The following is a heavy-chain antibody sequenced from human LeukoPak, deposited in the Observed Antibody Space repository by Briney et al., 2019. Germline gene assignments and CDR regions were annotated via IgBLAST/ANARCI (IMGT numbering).Heavy chain of an antibody. J-gene: IGHJ4*02. V-gene: IGHV3-23*01. CDR2: ISSSGSGGNT. CDR1: GVTLSNYA. D-gene: IGHD5-18*01. Sequence: GGSLRLSCVASGVTLSNYAMSWARQAPGKGLEWVSGISSSGSGGNTYYADSVKGRFTISRDNSKNTLYLQMNSLRAEDTAVYYCATEETQLGEDYFDYWGQGTLVTVSS. CDR3: ATEETQLGEDYFDY.